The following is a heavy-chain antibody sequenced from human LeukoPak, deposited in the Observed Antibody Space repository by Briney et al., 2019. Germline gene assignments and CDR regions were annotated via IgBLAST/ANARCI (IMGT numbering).Heavy chain of an antibody. CDR1: GYTFTSYG. CDR2: ISAYNGNT. Sequence: ASVKVSCKASGYTFTSYGISWVRQAPGQGLEWMGWISAYNGNTNYAQKLQGRVTMTTDTSTSTAYMELRSLRSDDTAVYYCARDPPLLWFGEGAFDIWGQGTMVTVSS. CDR3: ARDPPLLWFGEGAFDI. J-gene: IGHJ3*02. V-gene: IGHV1-18*01. D-gene: IGHD3-10*01.